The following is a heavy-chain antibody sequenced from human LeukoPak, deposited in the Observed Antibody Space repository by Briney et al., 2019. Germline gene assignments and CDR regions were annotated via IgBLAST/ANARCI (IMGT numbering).Heavy chain of an antibody. CDR1: GYSISSDYC. V-gene: IGHV4-38-2*02. CDR2: ISHRGSP. Sequence: SETLSLTCIVSGYSISSDYCWGWIRQAPGKGLEWIGSISHRGSPYYNPSLQSRDTMSADTPNNQFSLRLSSVTAADTAVYYCARDGGFYYTASPNSWFDPWGQGILVTVSS. J-gene: IGHJ5*02. CDR3: ARDGGFYYTASPNSWFDP. D-gene: IGHD2-15*01.